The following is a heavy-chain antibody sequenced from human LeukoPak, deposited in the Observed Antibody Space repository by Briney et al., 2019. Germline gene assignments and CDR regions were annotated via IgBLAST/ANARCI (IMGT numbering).Heavy chain of an antibody. CDR3: ARVDCSGGSRYSVSL. D-gene: IGHD2-15*01. J-gene: IGHJ4*02. CDR1: GGSISSYY. Sequence: SETLSLTCTVSGGSISSYYWSWIRQPAGKGLEWIGRIYTSGSTNYNPSLKSRVTMSVDTSKNQFSLKLSSVTAADTAVYYCARVDCSGGSRYSVSLWGQGTLVTVSS. CDR2: IYTSGST. V-gene: IGHV4-4*07.